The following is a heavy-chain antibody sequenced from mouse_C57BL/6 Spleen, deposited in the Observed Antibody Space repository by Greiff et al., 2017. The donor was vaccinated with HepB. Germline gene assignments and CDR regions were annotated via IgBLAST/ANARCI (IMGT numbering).Heavy chain of an antibody. CDR1: GYTFTSYW. D-gene: IGHD1-1*01. J-gene: IGHJ1*03. Sequence: QVQLQQPGAELVMPGASVKLSCKASGYTFTSYWMHWVKQRPGQGLEWIGEIDPSDSYTNYNQKFKGKSTLTVDKSSSTAYMQLSSLTYEDSAVYYCARSRGYYYGAHWYFDVWGTGTTVTVSS. CDR2: IDPSDSYT. V-gene: IGHV1-69*01. CDR3: ARSRGYYYGAHWYFDV.